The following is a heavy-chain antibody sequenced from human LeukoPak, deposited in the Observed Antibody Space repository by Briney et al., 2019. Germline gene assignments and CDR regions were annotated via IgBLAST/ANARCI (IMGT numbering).Heavy chain of an antibody. CDR1: GGSISSGGYS. CDR2: IYHSGST. J-gene: IGHJ5*02. V-gene: IGHV4-30-2*01. CDR3: ARAGLNWNWFDP. D-gene: IGHD1-20*01. Sequence: PSETLSLTCAVSGGSISSGGYSWSWVRQPPGKGLEWIGYIYHSGSTYYNPSLKSRVTISVYRSKNQFSLKLSSVTAADTAVYYCARAGLNWNWFDPWGQGTLVTVSS.